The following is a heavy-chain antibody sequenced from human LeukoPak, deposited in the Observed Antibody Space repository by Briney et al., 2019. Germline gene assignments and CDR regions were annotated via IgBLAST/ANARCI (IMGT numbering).Heavy chain of an antibody. D-gene: IGHD6-19*01. CDR2: IIPIFGTA. CDR1: GGTFSSYA. J-gene: IGHJ4*02. Sequence: SVKVSCKASGGTFSSYAISWVRQAPGQGLEWMGGIIPIFGTANYAQKLQGRVTMTTDTSTSTAYMELRSLRSDDTAVYYCARDVAGSLDYWGQGTLVTVSS. V-gene: IGHV1-69*05. CDR3: ARDVAGSLDY.